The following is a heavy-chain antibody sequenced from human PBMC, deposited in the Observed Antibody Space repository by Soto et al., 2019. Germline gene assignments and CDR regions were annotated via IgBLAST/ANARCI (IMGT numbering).Heavy chain of an antibody. Sequence: EVQLVEAGGGLVQPGGSLRLSCAASGFPFSSYCMHWVRHAPGKGLVWVSRIKSDGSDTRYADSVKGRFTISRDNAKNTLYLQMSSLRAEDTAVYYCVRVAYGDLGGWGQGTLVTVSS. D-gene: IGHD4-17*01. CDR3: VRVAYGDLGG. CDR2: IKSDGSDT. V-gene: IGHV3-74*01. CDR1: GFPFSSYC. J-gene: IGHJ4*02.